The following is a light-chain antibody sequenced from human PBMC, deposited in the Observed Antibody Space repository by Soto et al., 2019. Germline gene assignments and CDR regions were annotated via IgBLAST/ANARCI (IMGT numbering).Light chain of an antibody. Sequence: QSVLTQPASVSGSPGQSITISCTGTSRDVGGYNYVSWYQQHPGKAPKLMIYDVSNRPSGVSNRFSGSKSGNTASLTISGLQAEDEADYYCSSYTSSSNHVVFGGGTKLNVL. CDR2: DVS. CDR1: SRDVGGYNY. V-gene: IGLV2-14*01. CDR3: SSYTSSSNHVV. J-gene: IGLJ2*01.